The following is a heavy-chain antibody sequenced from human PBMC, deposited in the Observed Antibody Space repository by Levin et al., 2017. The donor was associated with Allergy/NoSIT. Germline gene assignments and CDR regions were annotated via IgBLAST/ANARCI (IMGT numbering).Heavy chain of an antibody. CDR3: ARVLAGRGYCFDY. D-gene: IGHD6-6*01. CDR1: GGSMNYYY. CDR2: VYYTGST. J-gene: IGHJ4*02. Sequence: SETLSLTCNVSGGSMNYYYWSWIRQPPGRVLEWIGQVYYTGSTAYNPSLRGRVTMSVDTSKNHFSLRLTSVTAADKDVYYCARVLAGRGYCFDYWGQGILATVSS. V-gene: IGHV4-59*01.